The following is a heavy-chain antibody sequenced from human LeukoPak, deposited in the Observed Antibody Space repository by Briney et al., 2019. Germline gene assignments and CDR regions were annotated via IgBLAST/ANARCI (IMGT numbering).Heavy chain of an antibody. D-gene: IGHD3-10*01. CDR2: MNPNSGNT. CDR1: GYTFTSYD. J-gene: IGHJ6*02. Sequence: GASVKVSCKASGYTFTSYDINWVRQATGQGLEWMGWMNPNSGNTGYAQKFQGRVTMTRNTSISTAYMELSSLRSEDTAVYYCARSYPPAPPYYYYYGMDVWGQGTTVTVSS. V-gene: IGHV1-8*02. CDR3: ARSYPPAPPYYYYYGMDV.